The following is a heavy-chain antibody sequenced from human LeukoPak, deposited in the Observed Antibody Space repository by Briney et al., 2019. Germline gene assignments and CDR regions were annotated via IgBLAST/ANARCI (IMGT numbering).Heavy chain of an antibody. Sequence: SGTLSLTCTVSGGSISSYYWSWIRQPPGKGLEWIGYIYYSESTNYNPSLKSRVTISVDTSKNQFSLKLSSVTAADTAVYYCARVNIAAALDYWGQGTLVTVSS. V-gene: IGHV4-59*01. CDR2: IYYSEST. CDR1: GGSISSYY. CDR3: ARVNIAAALDY. J-gene: IGHJ4*02. D-gene: IGHD6-13*01.